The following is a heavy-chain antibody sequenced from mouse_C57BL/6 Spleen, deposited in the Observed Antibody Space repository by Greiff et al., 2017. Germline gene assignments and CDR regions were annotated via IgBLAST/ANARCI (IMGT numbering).Heavy chain of an antibody. Sequence: DVKLVESGGGLVKPGGSLTLSCAASGFTFSDYGMHWVRQAPEKGLEWVAYISSGSSTIYYADTVKGRFTISRDNAKHTLFLQMTSLRSEDTAMYYCARPFYYDYDFAYWGKGTLVTVSA. CDR3: ARPFYYDYDFAY. J-gene: IGHJ3*01. CDR1: GFTFSDYG. CDR2: ISSGSSTI. V-gene: IGHV5-17*01. D-gene: IGHD2-4*01.